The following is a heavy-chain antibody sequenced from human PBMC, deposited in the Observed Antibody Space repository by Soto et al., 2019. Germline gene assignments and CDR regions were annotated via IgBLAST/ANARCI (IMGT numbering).Heavy chain of an antibody. Sequence: PSETLSLTCAVPGCSISSGGYSWSWVRQPPGKGLGWIGYIYHSGSTYYNPSLKSRVTISVDRSKNQFSLKLSSVTAADTAVYYCARVPDRWGQGTLVTVSS. D-gene: IGHD2-2*01. J-gene: IGHJ5*02. CDR2: IYHSGST. V-gene: IGHV4-30-2*01. CDR3: ARVPDR. CDR1: GCSISSGGYS.